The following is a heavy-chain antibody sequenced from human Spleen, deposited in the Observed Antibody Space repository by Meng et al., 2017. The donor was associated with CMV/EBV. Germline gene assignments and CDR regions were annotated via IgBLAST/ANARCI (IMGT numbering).Heavy chain of an antibody. CDR3: AKDQFEGYGMDV. CDR1: GFTFDDYT. D-gene: IGHD3-16*01. Sequence: GGSLRLSCAASGFTFDDYTMHWVRQAPGKGLEGVSLISWDGGSTYYADSVKGRFTISRDNSKNSLYLQMNSLTTEDTALYYCAKDQFEGYGMDVWGQGTTVTVSS. CDR2: ISWDGGST. V-gene: IGHV3-43*01. J-gene: IGHJ6*02.